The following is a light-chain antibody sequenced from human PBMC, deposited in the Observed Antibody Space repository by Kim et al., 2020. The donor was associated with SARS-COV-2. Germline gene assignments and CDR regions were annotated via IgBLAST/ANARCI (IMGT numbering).Light chain of an antibody. CDR1: QGSSSY. CDR3: QQLDTPAWT. Sequence: ASEGDTVTITCRASQGSSSYLAWYQQKPGKAPRLLIYAASTLHTGVTSRFSGRASGREFTLTIRSLQPEDCATYYCQQLDTPAWTFGQGTKVDIK. J-gene: IGKJ1*01. CDR2: AAS. V-gene: IGKV1-9*01.